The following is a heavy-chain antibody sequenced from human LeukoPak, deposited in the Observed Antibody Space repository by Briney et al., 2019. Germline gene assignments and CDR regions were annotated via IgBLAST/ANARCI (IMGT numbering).Heavy chain of an antibody. CDR3: AKGNYGSGYYGMDV. CDR2: ISGSGGST. V-gene: IGHV3-23*01. D-gene: IGHD3-10*01. J-gene: IGHJ6*02. CDR1: GFTFSSYA. Sequence: PGGSLRLSCAASGFTFSSYAMSWVRQAPGKGLEWVSAISGSGGSTHYADSVKGRFTISRDNSKNTLYLQMNSLRAEDTAVYYCAKGNYGSGYYGMDVWGQGTTVTVSS.